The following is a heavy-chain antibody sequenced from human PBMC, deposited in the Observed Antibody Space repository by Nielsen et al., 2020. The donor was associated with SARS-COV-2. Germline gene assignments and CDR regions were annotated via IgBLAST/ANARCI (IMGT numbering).Heavy chain of an antibody. CDR1: GFSLTRNG. D-gene: IGHD3-16*01. CDR2: ISFDGTTK. V-gene: IGHV3-30*02. J-gene: IGHJ5*02. Sequence: GESLKISCAASGFSLTRNGMHWVRQSPGKGLEWVSFISFDGTTKYHADSVKGRFTISRDTSTNTLFLQMGSLRPEDTAIYYCAKDMLVSYSAFGWGVLESWGQGTLVTVSS. CDR3: AKDMLVSYSAFGWGVLES.